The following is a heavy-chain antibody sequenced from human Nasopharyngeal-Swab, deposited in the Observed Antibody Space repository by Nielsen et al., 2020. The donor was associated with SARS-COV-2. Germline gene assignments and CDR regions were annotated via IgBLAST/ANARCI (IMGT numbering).Heavy chain of an antibody. Sequence: WIRQPPGKGLEWIGEINHSGSTNYNPSLKSRVTISVDTSKNQFSLKLSSATAADTAVYYCARGGGRTKHGMDVWGQGTTVTVSS. D-gene: IGHD3-16*01. CDR2: INHSGST. CDR3: ARGGGRTKHGMDV. J-gene: IGHJ6*02. V-gene: IGHV4-34*01.